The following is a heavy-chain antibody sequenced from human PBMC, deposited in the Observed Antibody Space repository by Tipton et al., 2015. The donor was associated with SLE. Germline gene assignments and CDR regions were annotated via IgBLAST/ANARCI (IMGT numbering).Heavy chain of an antibody. CDR1: GASISSTNSN. Sequence: TLSLTCSVSGASISSTNSNWAWIRQSPVKGLEWIGSAFYTGSTYYNPSLKSRVTMSVDTSKNQFSLKLSSVTAADTAVYYCARERRDYGGNPFPYYFDYWGQGTLVTVSS. CDR2: AFYTGST. J-gene: IGHJ4*02. V-gene: IGHV4-39*07. D-gene: IGHD4-23*01. CDR3: ARERRDYGGNPFPYYFDY.